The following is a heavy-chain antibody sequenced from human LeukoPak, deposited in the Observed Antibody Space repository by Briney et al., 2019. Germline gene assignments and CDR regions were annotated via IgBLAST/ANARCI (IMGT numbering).Heavy chain of an antibody. CDR3: ARVQSRLSWFDP. J-gene: IGHJ5*02. CDR2: VYYSGST. CDR1: GGSISSGSYY. V-gene: IGHV4-39*07. Sequence: SETLSLTCTVSGGSISSGSYYWGWIRQPPGKGLEWIGSVYYSGSTYYNPSLRSRVSISLDTSKNQFSLRLGSVTAADTAVYYCARVQSRLSWFDPWGQGTLVTVSS.